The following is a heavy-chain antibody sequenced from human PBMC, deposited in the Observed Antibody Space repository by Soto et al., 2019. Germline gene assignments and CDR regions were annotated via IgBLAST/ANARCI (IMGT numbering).Heavy chain of an antibody. Sequence: QVQLVQSGAEVKKPGSSVKVSCKASGGTFSSDAISWVRQAPGQGLEWMGGIITIFGTANYAQKLQGRVTITADESTSTAYMELGSLSSEDTDVYYCARVSGSGLLYGMDVWGQWTTVTVS. CDR1: GGTFSSDA. J-gene: IGHJ6*02. V-gene: IGHV1-69*01. D-gene: IGHD6-19*01. CDR3: ARVSGSGLLYGMDV. CDR2: IITIFGTA.